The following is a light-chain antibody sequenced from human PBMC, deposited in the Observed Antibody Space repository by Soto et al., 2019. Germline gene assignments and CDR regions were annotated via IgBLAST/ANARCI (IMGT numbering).Light chain of an antibody. V-gene: IGLV2-8*01. CDR2: EVT. CDR3: GSYAGSNNGV. Sequence: QSVLTQPPSASGSPGQSVTISCTGTSSDVGGYNYVSWYQHHPAKAPKLIIYEVTKRPSGVPDRFSGSKSENTASLTVSGLQAEDEGDYYCGSYAGSNNGVFGGGTKLTVL. CDR1: SSDVGGYNY. J-gene: IGLJ3*02.